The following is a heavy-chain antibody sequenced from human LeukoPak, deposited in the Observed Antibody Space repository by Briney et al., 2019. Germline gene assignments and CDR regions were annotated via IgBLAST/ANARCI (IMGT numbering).Heavy chain of an antibody. CDR2: IIPIFGTA. CDR1: GGTFSSYA. V-gene: IGHV1-69*05. Sequence: GASVKVSCKASGGTFSSYAISWVRQAPGQGLEWMGGIIPIFGTANYAQKFQGRVTITTDESTSTAYMELSSLRSEDTAVYYCARGSSGWYHNWFDPWGQGTLVTVSS. J-gene: IGHJ5*02. CDR3: ARGSSGWYHNWFDP. D-gene: IGHD6-19*01.